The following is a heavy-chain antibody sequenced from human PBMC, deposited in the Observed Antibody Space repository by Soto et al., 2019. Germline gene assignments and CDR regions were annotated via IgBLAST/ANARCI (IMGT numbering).Heavy chain of an antibody. J-gene: IGHJ5*02. CDR3: TRAGSTA. CDR1: GFTFSSYV. D-gene: IGHD1-7*01. Sequence: EVQLVESGGGLVQPGGSLRLSCAVSGFTFSSYVMHWVRQAPGKGPEYVSGISSNGISTYYANSAKGRFTISRDNPKSTLFLQMDNLRFEDTAVYYCTRAGSTAWGQGTMVTVSS. V-gene: IGHV3-64*01. CDR2: ISSNGIST.